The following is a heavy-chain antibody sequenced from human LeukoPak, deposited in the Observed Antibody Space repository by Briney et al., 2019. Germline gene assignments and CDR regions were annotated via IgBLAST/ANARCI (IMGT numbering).Heavy chain of an antibody. V-gene: IGHV3-53*01. CDR1: GFTVSSNY. CDR3: ARDLMRLGELREAFDI. D-gene: IGHD3-16*01. J-gene: IGHJ3*02. CDR2: IYSGGST. Sequence: GGSLRLSCAASGFTVSSNYMSWVRQAPGKGLEWVSVIYSGGSTYYADSVKGRFTISRDNSKNTLYLQMNSLRAEDTAVYYCARDLMRLGELREAFDIWGQGTMVTVSS.